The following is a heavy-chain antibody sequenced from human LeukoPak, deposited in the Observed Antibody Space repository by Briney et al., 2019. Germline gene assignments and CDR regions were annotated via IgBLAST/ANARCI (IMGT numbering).Heavy chain of an antibody. J-gene: IGHJ2*01. V-gene: IGHV3-48*03. Sequence: PGGSLRLSCAGSGFTFSGYEMNWVRQAPGKGLEWLSYVSTTGDIRHYADSVTGRFTISRDNAENALHLQMNSLRVEDTAIYYCARYSRWGTGNWYFDLWGRGTLVTVSS. CDR1: GFTFSGYE. CDR2: VSTTGDIR. D-gene: IGHD6-6*01. CDR3: ARYSRWGTGNWYFDL.